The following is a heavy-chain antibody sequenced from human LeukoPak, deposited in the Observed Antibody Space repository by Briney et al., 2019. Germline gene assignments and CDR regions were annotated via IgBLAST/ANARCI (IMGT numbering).Heavy chain of an antibody. J-gene: IGHJ4*02. CDR3: ARVITYYFDSSGFSTDY. D-gene: IGHD3-22*01. Sequence: GGSLRLSCAASGFTFSSYAMSWVRQAPGKGLEWVSAISDSGDSTYYADSEKGRFTISRDNSKNTLFLQMSSLRAEDTAVYYCARVITYYFDSSGFSTDYWGQGTLVTVSS. CDR2: ISDSGDST. V-gene: IGHV3-23*01. CDR1: GFTFSSYA.